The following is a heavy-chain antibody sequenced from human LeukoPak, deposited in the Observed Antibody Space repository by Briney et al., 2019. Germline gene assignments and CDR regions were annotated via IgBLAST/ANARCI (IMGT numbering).Heavy chain of an antibody. CDR2: INPNSGGT. CDR3: ARYPYSSSWYGPSGWYFDL. D-gene: IGHD6-13*01. V-gene: IGHV1-2*02. Sequence: ASVKVSCKASGYTFTGYYMHWVRQAPGQGLEWMGWINPNSGGTNYAQRFQGRVTMTRDTSISTAYMELSRLRSDDTAVYYCARYPYSSSWYGPSGWYFDLWGRGTLVTVSS. J-gene: IGHJ2*01. CDR1: GYTFTGYY.